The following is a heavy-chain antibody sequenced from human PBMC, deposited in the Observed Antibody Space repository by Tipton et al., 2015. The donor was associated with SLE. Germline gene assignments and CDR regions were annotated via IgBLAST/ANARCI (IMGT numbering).Heavy chain of an antibody. CDR3: ANLYYDFWSGYLQDAFDI. J-gene: IGHJ3*02. V-gene: IGHV3-7*01. Sequence: SLRLSCAASGFTFSNYWMSWVRQAPGKGLEWVANIKQDGSEKYYVDSVKGRFTISRDNAKNSLYLQMNSLRAEDTAVYYCANLYYDFWSGYLQDAFDIWGQGTMVTVSS. CDR1: GFTFSNYW. CDR2: IKQDGSEK. D-gene: IGHD3-3*01.